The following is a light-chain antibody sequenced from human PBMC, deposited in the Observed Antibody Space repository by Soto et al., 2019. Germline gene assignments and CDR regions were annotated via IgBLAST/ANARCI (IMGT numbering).Light chain of an antibody. CDR1: SIDVGGYNY. V-gene: IGLV2-8*01. J-gene: IGLJ1*01. CDR3: SSYAGRNNV. Sequence: QSALTQTPSASWSPGPIVTISCTGRSIDVGGYNYVAWYQQHPGKAPKLIMYEVSKRPSGVPDRFSGSKSGNTASLSVSGLQAEDEADYYCSSYAGRNNVFGTGTKVTV. CDR2: EVS.